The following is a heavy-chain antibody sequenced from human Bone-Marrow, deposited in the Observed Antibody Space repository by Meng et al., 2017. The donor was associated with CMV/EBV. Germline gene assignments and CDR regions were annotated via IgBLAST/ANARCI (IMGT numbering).Heavy chain of an antibody. CDR1: GGSFSGYY. CDR2: IHLSGLT. CDR3: ARHWGYCSSTSCYGTKDYYYYYGMDV. D-gene: IGHD2-2*01. V-gene: IGHV4-34*01. Sequence: SETLSLTCSVSGGSFSGYYWSWIRQSPGKGLEYIGEIHLSGLTNYNPSLKSRVTISMDTAKNQFSLKLNSVIAADSGVYYCARHWGYCSSTSCYGTKDYYYYYGMDVWGQGTTVTVSS. J-gene: IGHJ6*02.